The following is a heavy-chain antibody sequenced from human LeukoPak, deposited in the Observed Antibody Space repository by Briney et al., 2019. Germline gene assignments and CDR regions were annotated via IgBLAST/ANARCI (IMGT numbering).Heavy chain of an antibody. CDR2: VLHSGLT. V-gene: IGHV4-59*01. CDR1: GGSISSFY. J-gene: IGHJ4*02. Sequence: SETLSLTCSVSGGSISSFYWSWIRQPPGKELEWIGYVLHSGLTNYNPSLRGRVTISRDMSKNQFSLDLTSVTAADTAVYCCARSRKQLLSPYFDYWGQGHLVSVSS. CDR3: ARSRKQLLSPYFDY. D-gene: IGHD6-19*01.